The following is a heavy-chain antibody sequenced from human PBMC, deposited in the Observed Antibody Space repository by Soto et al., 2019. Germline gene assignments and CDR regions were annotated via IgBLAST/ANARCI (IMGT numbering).Heavy chain of an antibody. V-gene: IGHV1-18*01. CDR2: ISPYNGNT. CDR3: ARDPPSIFGPTPNYYSNGMDV. J-gene: IGHJ6*02. CDR1: GYSFTSYG. Sequence: QVQLVQSGAEVKKPGASVKVSCKASGYSFTSYGISWVRQAPGQGLEWMGWISPYNGNTNYAQKLQGRVTMTTDTSTSTAYMELRSLRADDTAVYYCARDPPSIFGPTPNYYSNGMDVWGQGTTVTVSS. D-gene: IGHD3-3*02.